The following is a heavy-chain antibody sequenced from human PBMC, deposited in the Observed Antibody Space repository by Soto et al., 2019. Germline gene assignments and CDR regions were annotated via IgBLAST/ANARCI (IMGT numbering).Heavy chain of an antibody. D-gene: IGHD4-17*01. CDR2: ISYDGTNN. CDR3: AKDLQSYGDYDYYCYGMDV. CDR1: GFTFSTYG. J-gene: IGHJ6*02. V-gene: IGHV3-30*18. Sequence: QVQLVESGGGEVQPGRSLTISCAASGFTFSTYGRHWVRQTPGKGLEWVAVISYDGTNNFYSDSVKGRFTISRDNFKNALTLQMNSLRADDTAVYSCAKDLQSYGDYDYYCYGMDVWGLGTRVTVSS.